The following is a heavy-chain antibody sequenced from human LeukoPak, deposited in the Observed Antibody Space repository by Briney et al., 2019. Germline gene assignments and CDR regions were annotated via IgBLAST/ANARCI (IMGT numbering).Heavy chain of an antibody. CDR1: GFSFNDYS. Sequence: PGGSLRLSCVASGFSFNDYSMNWVRQAPGKGLERISYITSSSSSIYYADSVKGRFTISRDNAKNSLYLQMNSLRAEDTAVYYCASRRDDAFDIWGQGTMVTVSS. CDR2: ITSSSSSI. J-gene: IGHJ3*02. V-gene: IGHV3-48*01. CDR3: ASRRDDAFDI.